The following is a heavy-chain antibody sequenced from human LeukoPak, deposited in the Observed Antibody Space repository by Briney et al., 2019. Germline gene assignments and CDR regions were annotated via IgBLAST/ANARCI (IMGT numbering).Heavy chain of an antibody. D-gene: IGHD6-19*01. V-gene: IGHV3-33*01. J-gene: IGHJ4*02. CDR3: ARDSRSGIGW. CDR1: GFTFSSYG. Sequence: GGSLRLSCAAPGFTFSSYGMHWVRQAPGKGLEWVAVIWYDGSNKYYADSVKGRLTISRDNAKNSLYPQMNSLRAEDTAVYYCARDSRSGIGWWGQGTLVTVSS. CDR2: IWYDGSNK.